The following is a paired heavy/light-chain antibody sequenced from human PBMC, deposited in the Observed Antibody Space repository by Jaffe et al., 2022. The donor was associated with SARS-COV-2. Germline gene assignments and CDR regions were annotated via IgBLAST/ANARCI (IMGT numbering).Heavy chain of an antibody. D-gene: IGHD2-15*01. CDR3: ARYCSGGSCYRGLDS. Sequence: QVQLVESGGGVVQPGGSLRLSCAASRFTFSSYGMAWVRQAPGKGLEWVAVILYDGNAKYYADSVKGRFTISRDNSKSTLFLQMNSLGVEDTAIYFCARYCSGGSCYRGLDSWGQGTLVIVSS. CDR1: RFTFSSYG. J-gene: IGHJ4*02. CDR2: ILYDGNAK. V-gene: IGHV3-30*03.
Light chain of an antibody. CDR1: QSLLHSSGYTF. CDR3: MQALQTPWT. Sequence: DIVMTQSPLSLPVTPGEPASISCRSSQSLLHSSGYTFLDWYLQKPGQSPQVLIYLGSNRASGVPDRFSGSGSGTDFTLKISRVEAEDVGVYYCMQALQTPWTFGQGTKVEIK. CDR2: LGS. V-gene: IGKV2-28*01. J-gene: IGKJ1*01.